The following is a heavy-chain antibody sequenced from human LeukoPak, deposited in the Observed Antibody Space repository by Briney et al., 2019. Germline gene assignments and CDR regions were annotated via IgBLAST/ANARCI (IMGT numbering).Heavy chain of an antibody. CDR1: GFTFSSYS. J-gene: IGHJ1*01. D-gene: IGHD3-22*01. CDR2: IYSSGST. Sequence: PGGSLRLSCAGSGFTFSSYSMNWVRQAPGKGLEWVSVIYSSGSTYYADSVKGRFTISRDNSKNTLFLQMTSLRAEDTAVYYCAIPNTSGYYYYFQYWGQGTLVIVSS. CDR3: AIPNTSGYYYYFQY. V-gene: IGHV3-53*01.